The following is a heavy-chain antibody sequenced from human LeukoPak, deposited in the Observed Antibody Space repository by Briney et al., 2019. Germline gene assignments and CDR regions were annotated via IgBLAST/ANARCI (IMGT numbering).Heavy chain of an antibody. Sequence: GGSLRLSCAASGFTVSSNYMSWVRQAPGKGLEWVSVIYSGGSTYYADSVKGRFTISRDNSKNTLYLQMNSLRAEDTAVYYCARGRGSYYPIGLDWGQGTLVTVSS. D-gene: IGHD3-10*01. CDR3: ARGRGSYYPIGLD. V-gene: IGHV3-53*01. CDR2: IYSGGST. CDR1: GFTVSSNY. J-gene: IGHJ4*02.